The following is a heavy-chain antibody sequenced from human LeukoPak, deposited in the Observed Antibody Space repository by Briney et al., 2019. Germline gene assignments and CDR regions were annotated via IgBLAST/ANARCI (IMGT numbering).Heavy chain of an antibody. CDR3: ARGDGPRITMVRGVRKGLDY. Sequence: SETLSLTCAVYGGSLCGYYWSWIRQPPGKGLEWIGEINHSGSTNYNPSLKSRVTISVDTSKNQFSLKLSSVTAADTAVYYCARGDGPRITMVRGVRKGLDYWGQGTLVTVSS. J-gene: IGHJ4*02. V-gene: IGHV4-34*01. D-gene: IGHD3-10*01. CDR2: INHSGST. CDR1: GGSLCGYY.